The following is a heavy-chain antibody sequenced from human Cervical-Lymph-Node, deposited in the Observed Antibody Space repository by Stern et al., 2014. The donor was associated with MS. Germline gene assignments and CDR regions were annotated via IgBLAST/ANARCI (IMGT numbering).Heavy chain of an antibody. V-gene: IGHV5-51*01. CDR3: ARHPPRRKWDDPNYGMDV. Sequence: VQLVQSGAEVKKPGESLKISCKGSGYTFTNNWIAWVRQMPGKGLEWMGIIYPDDSDIRYSPSLQGQVTISADKSISTASLQGSSLKAADSAVYYWARHPPRRKWDDPNYGMDVWGQGTTVTVSS. J-gene: IGHJ6*02. CDR1: GYTFTNNW. CDR2: IYPDDSDI. D-gene: IGHD1-1*01.